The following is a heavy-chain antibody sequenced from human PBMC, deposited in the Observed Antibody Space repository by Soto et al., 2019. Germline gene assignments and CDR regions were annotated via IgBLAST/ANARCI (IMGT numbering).Heavy chain of an antibody. CDR1: GGSISSGGYY. Sequence: SETLSLTCTVSGGSISSGGYYWSWIRQHPGKGLEWIGYIYYSGSTYYNPSLKSRVTRSVDTSKNQFSLKLSSVTAADTAVYYCAREGVPVGFDYWGQGTLVTVSS. J-gene: IGHJ4*02. D-gene: IGHD1-26*01. V-gene: IGHV4-31*03. CDR3: AREGVPVGFDY. CDR2: IYYSGST.